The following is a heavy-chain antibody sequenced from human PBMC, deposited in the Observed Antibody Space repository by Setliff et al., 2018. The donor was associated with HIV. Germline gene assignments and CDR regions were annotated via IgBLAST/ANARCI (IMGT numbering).Heavy chain of an antibody. J-gene: IGHJ4*02. CDR3: ARDLIRITPHGDLPF. Sequence: ASVKVSCKSSGYTFTDYYIHWVRQAPGHGLEWVGRINPKSGVTSYAQNFRARVTMTRDTSSTTAYMELSTLRSDDTALYYCARDLIRITPHGDLPFWGQGTLVTVSS. D-gene: IGHD2-15*01. CDR2: INPKSGVT. V-gene: IGHV1-2*06. CDR1: GYTFTDYY.